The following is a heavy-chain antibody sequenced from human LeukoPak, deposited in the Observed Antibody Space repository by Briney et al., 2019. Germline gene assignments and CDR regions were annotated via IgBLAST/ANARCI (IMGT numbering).Heavy chain of an antibody. D-gene: IGHD5-24*01. Sequence: GVALRLSCVASGFPFSSYWMTWVRQAPGKGLEWVANIKQDGSKKSYVDSVKGRFTISRDNAKNSLYLQMNSLRAEDTAIYYCTRVGYIDEGIDYWGQGTLVTVSS. CDR3: TRVGYIDEGIDY. CDR2: IKQDGSKK. CDR1: GFPFSSYW. V-gene: IGHV3-7*04. J-gene: IGHJ4*02.